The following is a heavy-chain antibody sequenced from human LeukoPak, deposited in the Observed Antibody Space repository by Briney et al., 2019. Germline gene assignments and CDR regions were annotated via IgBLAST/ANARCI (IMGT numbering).Heavy chain of an antibody. CDR3: AKERATIVVVPAAHDY. V-gene: IGHV3-30*02. J-gene: IGHJ4*02. Sequence: PGGSLRLSCAASGFTFSSYGMHWVRQAPGKGLEWVAFIRYDGSNKYYADSVKGRFTISRDNSKNTLYLQMNSLRAEDTAVYYCAKERATIVVVPAAHDYWGQGTLVTVSS. D-gene: IGHD2-2*01. CDR2: IRYDGSNK. CDR1: GFTFSSYG.